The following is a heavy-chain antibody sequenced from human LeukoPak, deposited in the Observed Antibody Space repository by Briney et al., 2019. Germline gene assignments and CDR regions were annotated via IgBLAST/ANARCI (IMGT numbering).Heavy chain of an antibody. V-gene: IGHV4-59*11. CDR1: GASMSGHY. J-gene: IGHJ5*02. Sequence: PSETLSLTCNVSGASMSGHYWTWIRLSPGKGLEWIGYISDSGSTSYNPSLKSRVIMALEASKTEFSLRLNSVTVADTAVYYCARVFRGAVTSNWFDPWGQGTLVTVSS. CDR3: ARVFRGAVTSNWFDP. CDR2: ISDSGST. D-gene: IGHD3-3*01.